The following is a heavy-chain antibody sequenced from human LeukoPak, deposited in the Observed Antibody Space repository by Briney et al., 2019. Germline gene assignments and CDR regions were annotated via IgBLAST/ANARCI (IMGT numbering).Heavy chain of an antibody. D-gene: IGHD3-22*01. CDR1: GGTFSSYT. CDR3: ARVTDYYDSSGYSNWFDP. Sequence: SVKVSCKASGGTFSSYTISWVRQAPGQGLEWMGRIIPILGIANYAQKFQGRVTITAGKSTSTAYMELRSLRSEDTAVYYCARVTDYYDSSGYSNWFDPWGQGTLVTVSS. V-gene: IGHV1-69*02. J-gene: IGHJ5*02. CDR2: IIPILGIA.